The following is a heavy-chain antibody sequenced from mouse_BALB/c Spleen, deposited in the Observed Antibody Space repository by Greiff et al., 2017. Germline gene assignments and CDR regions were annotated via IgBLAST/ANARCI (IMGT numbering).Heavy chain of an antibody. CDR3: TRSYYGSRAWFAY. CDR2: ISPSNGGT. V-gene: IGHV1S81*02. Sequence: VQLQQSGAELVKPGASVKLSCKASGYTFTSYYMYWVKQRPGQGLEWIGEISPSNGGTNFNEKFKSKATLTVDKSSSTAYMQLSSLTSEDSAVYYCTRSYYGSRAWFAYWGQGTLVTVSA. D-gene: IGHD1-1*01. J-gene: IGHJ3*01. CDR1: GYTFTSYY.